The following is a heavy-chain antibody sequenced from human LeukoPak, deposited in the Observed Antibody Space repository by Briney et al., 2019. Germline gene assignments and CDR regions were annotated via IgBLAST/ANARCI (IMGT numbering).Heavy chain of an antibody. CDR2: ISRSSSSI. V-gene: IGHV3-48*01. Sequence: GGSRRLSWAASGFTFDDYTMPWVRQAPGKGREWLSYISRSSSSIYYTDSVKGRFTISRDNDKNSLYLQMKSLRAEDTALYFCATASHAVWNGFHDAFDMWGQGTMVTVAS. J-gene: IGHJ3*02. CDR3: ATASHAVWNGFHDAFDM. CDR1: GFTFDDYT. D-gene: IGHD3-3*01.